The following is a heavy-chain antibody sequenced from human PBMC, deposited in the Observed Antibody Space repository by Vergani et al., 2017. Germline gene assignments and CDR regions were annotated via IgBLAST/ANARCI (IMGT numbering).Heavy chain of an antibody. Sequence: QVQLQESGPGLVKPSETLSLTCTVSGGSISSYYWSWIRQPPGKGLEWIGYIYYSGSTNYNPSLKSRVTISVDTSKNQFSLKLSSVTAADTAVYYCARVPNDFWSGYFPYFDYWGQGTLVTVSS. CDR1: GGSISSYY. CDR2: IYYSGST. V-gene: IGHV4-59*01. D-gene: IGHD3-3*01. CDR3: ARVPNDFWSGYFPYFDY. J-gene: IGHJ4*02.